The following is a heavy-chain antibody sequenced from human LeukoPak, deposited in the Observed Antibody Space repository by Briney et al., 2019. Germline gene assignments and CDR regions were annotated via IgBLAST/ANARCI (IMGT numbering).Heavy chain of an antibody. V-gene: IGHV4-59*08. CDR2: IYYSVST. J-gene: IGHJ6*03. D-gene: IGHD3-10*01. CDR3: ARHRYYYRSGSYYGAPYYMDV. Sequence: SETLSLTCTVSGGSISSYYWSWIRQPPGKGLEWIGYIYYSVSTNYNPSLKSRVTISVDTSKNQFSLKLSSVTAADTAVYYCARHRYYYRSGSYYGAPYYMDVWGKGTTVTISS. CDR1: GGSISSYY.